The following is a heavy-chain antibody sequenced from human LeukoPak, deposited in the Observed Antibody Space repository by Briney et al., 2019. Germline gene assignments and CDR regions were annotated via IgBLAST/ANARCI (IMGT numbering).Heavy chain of an antibody. V-gene: IGHV4-34*01. CDR2: INHSGST. D-gene: IGHD3-10*01. J-gene: IGHJ6*03. CDR1: GGSFSGYY. CDR3: ARGRDYYGSGAHYYMDV. Sequence: SETLSLTCAVYGGSFSGYYWSWIRQPPGKGLEWIGEINHSGSTNYNPSLKSRVTISVDTSKNQFSLKLSSVTAADTPVYYCARGRDYYGSGAHYYMDVWGKGTTVTVSS.